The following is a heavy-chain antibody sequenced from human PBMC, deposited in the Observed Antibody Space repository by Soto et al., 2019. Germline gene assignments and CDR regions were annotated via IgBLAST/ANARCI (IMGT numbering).Heavy chain of an antibody. V-gene: IGHV4-39*01. CDR2: IYYSGST. D-gene: IGHD2-15*01. CDR1: GASISSSSYY. J-gene: IGHJ6*02. CDR3: ARSCGSGGSCYSDYYYYYGMDV. Sequence: WETLSLTCTVSGASISSSSYYWGWIRQPPGKGLEWIGSIYYSGSTYYNPSLKSRVTISVDTSKNQFSLKLSSVTAADTAVYYCARSCGSGGSCYSDYYYYYGMDVWGQGTTVTVSS.